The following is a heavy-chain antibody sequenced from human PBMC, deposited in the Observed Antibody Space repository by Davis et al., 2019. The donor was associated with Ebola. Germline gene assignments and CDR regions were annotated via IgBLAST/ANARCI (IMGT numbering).Heavy chain of an antibody. CDR1: GCTFTSYD. CDR3: ARVYASGVVIRRVGRYYGMDV. D-gene: IGHD3-3*01. J-gene: IGHJ6*02. CDR2: MNPNSGNT. Sequence: AASVKVSCKASGCTFTSYDINWVRQATGQGLEWMGWMNPNSGNTGYAQKFQGRVTMTRNTSISTAYMELSSLRSEDTAVYYCARVYASGVVIRRVGRYYGMDVWGQGTTVTVSS. V-gene: IGHV1-8*01.